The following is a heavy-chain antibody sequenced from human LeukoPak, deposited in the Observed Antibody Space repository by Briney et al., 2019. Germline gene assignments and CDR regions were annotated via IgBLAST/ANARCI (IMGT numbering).Heavy chain of an antibody. V-gene: IGHV4-59*01. Sequence: PLETLSLTCTVSGDSTMNYYRSWIRQSPGKGLEWMGYIYYNGNSKYNPSLKSRVTISQDTSKNLFSLRLSSVTAADTAVYYCAWSVFYDTSSNLQKGAFDIWGQGTMVTVSS. CDR1: GDSTMNYY. CDR3: AWSVFYDTSSNLQKGAFDI. CDR2: IYYNGNS. D-gene: IGHD2/OR15-2a*01. J-gene: IGHJ3*02.